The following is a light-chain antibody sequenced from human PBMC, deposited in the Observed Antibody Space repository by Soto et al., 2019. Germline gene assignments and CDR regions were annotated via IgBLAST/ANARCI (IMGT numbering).Light chain of an antibody. CDR3: SSYTTAYTQV. CDR1: SSDVGHYDY. Sequence: QSVLTQPASVSGSPGQSITISCTGTSSDVGHYDYVSWYQQHPGKVPKLIISEVTTRPSGVSDRFSGSKSGNTASLTISRLQAEDEAHYYCSSYTTAYTQVFGGGTKLIVL. V-gene: IGLV2-14*01. CDR2: EVT. J-gene: IGLJ3*02.